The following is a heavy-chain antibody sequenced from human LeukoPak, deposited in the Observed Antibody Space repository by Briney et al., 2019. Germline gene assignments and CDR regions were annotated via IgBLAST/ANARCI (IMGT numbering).Heavy chain of an antibody. Sequence: IGYEGSPRFYADSVKGRFTISRDTSTNTLFLQMDSLRVEDTAMYYCARYRRGDTCHSEGLDLWGQGTLVTVSS. V-gene: IGHV3-33*02. CDR2: IGYEGSPR. J-gene: IGHJ4*02. D-gene: IGHD2-15*01. CDR3: ARYRRGDTCHSEGLDL.